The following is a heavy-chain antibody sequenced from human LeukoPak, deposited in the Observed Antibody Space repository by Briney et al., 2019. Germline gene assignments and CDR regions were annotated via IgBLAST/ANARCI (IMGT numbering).Heavy chain of an antibody. CDR2: ISGSGGST. D-gene: IGHD4-17*01. J-gene: IGHJ3*02. CDR1: GFTFSSYA. Sequence: GGSLRLSCAASGFTFSSYAMSWVRQAPGKGLEWVSAISGSGGSTYYADSVKGRFTISRDNSKKKLYLQMNSLRAEDTAVYYCARDDEQEFDYGDPIDAFDIWGQGTMVTVSS. CDR3: ARDDEQEFDYGDPIDAFDI. V-gene: IGHV3-23*01.